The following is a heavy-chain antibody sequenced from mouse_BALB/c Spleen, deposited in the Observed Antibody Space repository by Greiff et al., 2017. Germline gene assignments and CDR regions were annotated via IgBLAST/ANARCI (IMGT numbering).Heavy chain of an antibody. CDR2: ISSGSSTI. CDR1: GFTFSSFG. CDR3: AREATDAMDY. V-gene: IGHV5-17*02. D-gene: IGHD3-2*02. Sequence: EVHLVESGGGLVQPGGSRKLSCAASGFTFSSFGMHWVRQAPEKGLEWVAYISSGSSTIYYADTVKGRFTISRDNPKNTLFLQMTSLRSEDTAMYYCAREATDAMDYWGQGTSVTVSS. J-gene: IGHJ4*01.